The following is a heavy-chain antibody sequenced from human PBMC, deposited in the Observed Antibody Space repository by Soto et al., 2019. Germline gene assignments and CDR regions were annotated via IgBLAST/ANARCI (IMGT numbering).Heavy chain of an antibody. V-gene: IGHV1-69*13. CDR2: IIPIFGTA. CDR1: GGTFSSYA. J-gene: IGHJ6*02. CDR3: ARTSRRRATFYGMDV. D-gene: IGHD6-6*01. Sequence: SVKVSCKASGGTFSSYAISWVRQAPGQGLERMGGIIPIFGTANYAQKFQGRVTITADESTSTAYMELSSLRSEDTAVYYCARTSRRRATFYGMDVWGQGTTVTVSS.